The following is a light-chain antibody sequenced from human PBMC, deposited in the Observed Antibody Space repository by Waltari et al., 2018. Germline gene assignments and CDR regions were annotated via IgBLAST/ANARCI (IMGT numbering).Light chain of an antibody. CDR1: RVRSYF. CDR3: NCRDTSGNLL. J-gene: IGLJ2*01. Sequence: SELTQDPAVSVALGQTVKITCQGGRVRSYFAGWYQQKPGQAPVFVFYGQNKRPAGIPDRFSGSSSGNTASLTITGAQAEDEADYYCNCRDTSGNLLFGGGTKLTVL. CDR2: GQN. V-gene: IGLV3-19*01.